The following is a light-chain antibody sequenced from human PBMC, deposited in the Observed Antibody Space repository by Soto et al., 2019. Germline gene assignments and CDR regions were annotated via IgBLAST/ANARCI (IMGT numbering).Light chain of an antibody. CDR1: QGIRYW. CDR2: GAA. V-gene: IGKV1-12*01. CDR3: QQAYSFPLT. Sequence: DIQMTQSPSSVSASVGDRVTITCRASQGIRYWLAWYQQKPGKAPKILIKGAASLQTGVPSRFSGSGSGTDFSLTIISLQPEDFATYYCQQAYSFPLTLGGGTKVEI. J-gene: IGKJ4*01.